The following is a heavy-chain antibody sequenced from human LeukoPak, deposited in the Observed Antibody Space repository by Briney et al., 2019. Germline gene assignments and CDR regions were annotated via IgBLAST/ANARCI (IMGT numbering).Heavy chain of an antibody. Sequence: GGSLRLSCAASGFTFSSYSMNWVRQAPGKGLEWVSYISSSSSTIYYADSVKGRFTISRDNAKNSLYPQMNSLRAEDTAVYYCARGFTMLGTDYWGQGTLVTVSS. V-gene: IGHV3-48*01. CDR3: ARGFTMLGTDY. J-gene: IGHJ4*02. CDR1: GFTFSSYS. D-gene: IGHD3-10*02. CDR2: ISSSSSTI.